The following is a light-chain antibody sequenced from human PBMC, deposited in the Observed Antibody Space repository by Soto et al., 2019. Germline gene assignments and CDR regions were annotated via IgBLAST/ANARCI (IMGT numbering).Light chain of an antibody. J-gene: IGKJ1*01. CDR1: QSVGSN. V-gene: IGKV3-15*01. CDR3: QQYNNRPPWT. Sequence: EIVMTQSPATLSLSPGERATLSCRASQSVGSNLAWYQQKPGQAPRLLIYGASTRATGLPARFSGTGSGTEFTLTINSPQSEDFAVYYCQQYNNRPPWTFGQGTKVEFK. CDR2: GAS.